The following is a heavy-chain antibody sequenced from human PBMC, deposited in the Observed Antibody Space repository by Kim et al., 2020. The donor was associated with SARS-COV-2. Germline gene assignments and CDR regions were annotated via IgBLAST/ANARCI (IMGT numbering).Heavy chain of an antibody. V-gene: IGHV3-7*01. CDR3: SRDLDV. J-gene: IGHJ6*04. Sequence: KQDGGEENEVDSVRGRFTVSRDNAENSLYLQMNSLRAEDTAVYYCSRDLDVWGKGAAVTVSS. CDR2: KQDGGEE.